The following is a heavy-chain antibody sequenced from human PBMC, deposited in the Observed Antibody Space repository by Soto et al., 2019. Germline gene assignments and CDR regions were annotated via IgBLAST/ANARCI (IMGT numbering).Heavy chain of an antibody. Sequence: PTLVNPXQTLTLTCTFSGFSLSTSGVGVGWIRQPPGKALEWLAIIYWNDDKRYSPLLESRLTITKDTSKNQVVLTLTNVDPVDTATYSCAHRRPATISSSRYYFEFWGQGALVTVSS. J-gene: IGHJ4*02. D-gene: IGHD6-6*01. CDR1: GFSLSTSGVG. V-gene: IGHV2-5*01. CDR2: IYWNDDK. CDR3: AHRRPATISSSRYYFEF.